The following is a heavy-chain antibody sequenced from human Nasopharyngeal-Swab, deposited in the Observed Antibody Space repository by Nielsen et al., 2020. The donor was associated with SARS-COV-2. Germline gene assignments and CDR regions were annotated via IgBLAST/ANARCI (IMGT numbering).Heavy chain of an antibody. Sequence: WIRQPPGKGLEWVSVIYSGGSSTYYVDSVKGRFTISRDNSKNTLYLQMNSLRAEDTAVYYCAKVTTVTDPDDYWGQGTLVTVSS. V-gene: IGHV3-23*03. J-gene: IGHJ4*02. CDR3: AKVTTVTDPDDY. CDR2: IYSGGSST. D-gene: IGHD4-17*01.